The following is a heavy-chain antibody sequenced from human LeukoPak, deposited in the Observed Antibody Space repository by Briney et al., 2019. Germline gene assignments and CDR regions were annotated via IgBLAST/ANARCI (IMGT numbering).Heavy chain of an antibody. Sequence: GGSLRLSCAASGXTFSDYYMTWIRQAPGKGLEWVSYISSSSSHTNYADSVKGRFTISRDNAKNSLYLQMNGLRAEDTAVYYCARGRSITLLRGVAMSDGFDIWGQGAMVTVSS. J-gene: IGHJ3*02. CDR3: ARGRSITLLRGVAMSDGFDI. CDR1: GXTFSDYY. CDR2: ISSSSSHT. D-gene: IGHD3-10*01. V-gene: IGHV3-11*06.